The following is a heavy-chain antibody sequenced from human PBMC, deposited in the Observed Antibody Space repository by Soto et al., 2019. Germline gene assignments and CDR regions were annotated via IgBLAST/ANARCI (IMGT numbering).Heavy chain of an antibody. CDR2: IIPIFGTA. CDR1: GGTFSSYA. D-gene: IGHD6-6*01. V-gene: IGHV1-69*13. J-gene: IGHJ6*02. Sequence: EASVKVSCKASGGTFSSYAISWVRQAPGQGLEWMGGIIPIFGTANYAQKFQGRVTITADESTSTAYMELSSLRSEDTAVYYCARCIAAALYYYGMDVWGQGTTVTVSS. CDR3: ARCIAAALYYYGMDV.